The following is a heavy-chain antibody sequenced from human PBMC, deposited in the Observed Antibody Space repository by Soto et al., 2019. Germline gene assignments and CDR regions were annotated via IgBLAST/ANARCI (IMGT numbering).Heavy chain of an antibody. CDR1: GYTFTSYY. CDR2: INPSGGST. Sequence: QVQLVQSGAEVKKPGASVKVSCKASGYTFTSYYMHWVRQAPGQGLEWMGIINPSGGSTSYAQKFQGRVTMTRDTSTSTVYMELSSLRSEDTAVYYCATWGYCSGGSCYSSDYYYMDVWGKGTTVTVSS. J-gene: IGHJ6*03. CDR3: ATWGYCSGGSCYSSDYYYMDV. V-gene: IGHV1-46*03. D-gene: IGHD2-15*01.